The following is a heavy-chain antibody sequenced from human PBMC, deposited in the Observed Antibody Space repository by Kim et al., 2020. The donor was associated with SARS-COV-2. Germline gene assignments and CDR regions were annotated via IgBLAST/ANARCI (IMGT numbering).Heavy chain of an antibody. CDR1: GYTFTSYA. Sequence: ASVKVSCKASGYTFTSYAMNWVRQAPGQGLEWMGWINTNTGNPTYAQGFTGRFVFSLDTSVSTAYLQISSLKAEDTAVYYCARDPELWFGERMGGMDVWGQGTTVTVSS. D-gene: IGHD3-10*01. J-gene: IGHJ6*02. V-gene: IGHV7-4-1*02. CDR3: ARDPELWFGERMGGMDV. CDR2: INTNTGNP.